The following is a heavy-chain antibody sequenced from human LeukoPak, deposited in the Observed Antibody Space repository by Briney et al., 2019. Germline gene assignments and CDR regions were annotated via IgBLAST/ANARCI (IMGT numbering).Heavy chain of an antibody. D-gene: IGHD6-19*01. CDR2: TSAYNGDT. CDR1: GYRFTNYG. Sequence: ASVTVSCKPSGYRFTNYGVNWVRQAPGQGLEWMGWTSAYNGDTKYGQKFQGRLTMTTDTSTSTAYMDVRSLRSEDTAVYYCARDLLQWQTNNWLAPWGQGTLVTVSS. J-gene: IGHJ5*02. V-gene: IGHV1-18*01. CDR3: ARDLLQWQTNNWLAP.